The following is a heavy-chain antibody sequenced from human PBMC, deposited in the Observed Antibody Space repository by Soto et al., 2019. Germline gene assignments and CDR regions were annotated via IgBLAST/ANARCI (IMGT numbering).Heavy chain of an antibody. Sequence: SETLSLTCAVYGGSFSGYYWSWIRQPPGKGLEWIGEINHSGSTNYNPSLKSRVTISVDTSKNQFSLKLSSVTAADTAVYYCASLRIFGVVISQNYWGQGTLVTVSS. CDR3: ASLRIFGVVISQNY. D-gene: IGHD3-3*01. V-gene: IGHV4-34*01. CDR2: INHSGST. J-gene: IGHJ4*02. CDR1: GGSFSGYY.